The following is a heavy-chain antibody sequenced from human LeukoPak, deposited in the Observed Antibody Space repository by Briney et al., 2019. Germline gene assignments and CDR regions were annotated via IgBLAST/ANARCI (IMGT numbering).Heavy chain of an antibody. V-gene: IGHV4-34*01. D-gene: IGHD5-18*01. Sequence: SQTLSLTCAVYGGSFSGYYWSWIRQPPGKGLEWIGEINHSGTTNYNPSLKSRVTISVDTSKNQFSLKLSSLTAADTVVYYCARPQGASGYSYGPSRFYWYFDLWGRGTRVTVSS. CDR2: INHSGTT. CDR3: ARPQGASGYSYGPSRFYWYFDL. CDR1: GGSFSGYY. J-gene: IGHJ2*01.